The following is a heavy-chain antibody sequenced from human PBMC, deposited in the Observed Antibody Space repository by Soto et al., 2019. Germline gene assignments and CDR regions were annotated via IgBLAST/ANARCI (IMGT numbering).Heavy chain of an antibody. D-gene: IGHD4-4*01. CDR2: ISAYNGNT. CDR3: ARGGYYSNYPYYFDY. CDR1: GYTSTSYG. J-gene: IGHJ4*02. V-gene: IGHV1-18*01. Sequence: ASVKVSCKASGYTSTSYGISWVRQAPGQGLEWMGWISAYNGNTNYAQKLQGRVTMTTDTSTSTAYMELRSLRSDDTAVYYCARGGYYSNYPYYFDYWGQGTLVTVSS.